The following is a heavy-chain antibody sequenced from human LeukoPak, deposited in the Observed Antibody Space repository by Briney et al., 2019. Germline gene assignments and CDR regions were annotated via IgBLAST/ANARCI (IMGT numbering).Heavy chain of an antibody. CDR2: IIPIFGTA. CDR3: AKALLGELSGAHGD. V-gene: IGHV1-69*06. D-gene: IGHD3-16*02. J-gene: IGHJ4*02. Sequence: SVKVSCKASGGTFSSYAISWVRQAPGQGLEWMGGIIPIFGTANYAQKFQGRVTITADKSTSTAYMELSSLRSEDTAVYYCAKALLGELSGAHGDWGQGTLVTVSS. CDR1: GGTFSSYA.